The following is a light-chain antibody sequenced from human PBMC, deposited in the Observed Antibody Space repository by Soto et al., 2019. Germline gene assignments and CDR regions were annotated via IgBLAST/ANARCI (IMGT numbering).Light chain of an antibody. J-gene: IGKJ1*01. CDR2: WAS. CDR3: QHYYSSPVWK. CDR1: QSVLYSGNNKNY. Sequence: DMVMTQSPDSLAVSLGERATINCKSSQSVLYSGNNKNYLAWYQQKPGQPPKLLIYWASTRESGVPDRFSGSGSGTDFSLTISSLQAEDVAVYYCQHYYSSPVWKFGQGTKVEIK. V-gene: IGKV4-1*01.